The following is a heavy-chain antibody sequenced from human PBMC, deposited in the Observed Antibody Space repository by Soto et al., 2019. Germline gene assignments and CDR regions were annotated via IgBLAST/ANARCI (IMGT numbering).Heavy chain of an antibody. Sequence: SVEVSCKASGGTFSRYSISWVRQAPGQGLEWMGGIIPIFGTANYAQKFQGRVTITADESTSTAYVELSSLRSEDTAVYYCARVPYYDFWSGPYDWFDPWGQGTLVTVSS. CDR2: IIPIFGTA. CDR1: GGTFSRYS. J-gene: IGHJ5*02. V-gene: IGHV1-69*13. CDR3: ARVPYYDFWSGPYDWFDP. D-gene: IGHD3-3*01.